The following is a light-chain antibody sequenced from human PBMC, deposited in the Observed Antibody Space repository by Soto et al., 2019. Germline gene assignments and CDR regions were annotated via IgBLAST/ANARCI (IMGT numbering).Light chain of an antibody. CDR1: ESIGSH. CDR3: QQSYSAPQFT. Sequence: DIQMTQSPSSLSASVGARVTITCRASESIGSHLNWYQQKPGQAPKALIYAVSSLQSGVPSRFIGRGSGTDFTLTISSLQPEDFATYYCQQSYSAPQFTFGPGTKVEIK. V-gene: IGKV1-39*01. J-gene: IGKJ3*01. CDR2: AVS.